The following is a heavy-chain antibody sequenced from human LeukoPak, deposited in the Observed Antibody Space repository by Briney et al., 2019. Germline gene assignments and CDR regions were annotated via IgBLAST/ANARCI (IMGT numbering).Heavy chain of an antibody. Sequence: ASVTVSCKASGYTFTSYYMHWVRQAPGQGLEWMGIINPSGGSTSYAQKFQGRVTMTRDTSTSTVYMELSSLRSEDTAVYYCATFWVYYDSSGYQYYFDYWGQGTLVTVSS. CDR1: GYTFTSYY. V-gene: IGHV1-46*01. CDR3: ATFWVYYDSSGYQYYFDY. CDR2: INPSGGST. D-gene: IGHD3-22*01. J-gene: IGHJ4*02.